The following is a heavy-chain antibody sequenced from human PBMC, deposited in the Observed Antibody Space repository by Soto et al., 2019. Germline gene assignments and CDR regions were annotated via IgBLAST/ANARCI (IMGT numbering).Heavy chain of an antibody. CDR3: ARATTGDGAFDI. J-gene: IGHJ3*02. D-gene: IGHD2-21*01. Sequence: EVQLVESGGGLVQPGGSLRLSCAASGFTFSSYEMDWVRQAPGKGLEWVSYISSTGTTIYYTDSVKGRFTISRDNAKNSLYLQMNSLRAEDTAVYYCARATTGDGAFDIWGQGTVVTVSS. CDR1: GFTFSSYE. CDR2: ISSTGTTI. V-gene: IGHV3-48*03.